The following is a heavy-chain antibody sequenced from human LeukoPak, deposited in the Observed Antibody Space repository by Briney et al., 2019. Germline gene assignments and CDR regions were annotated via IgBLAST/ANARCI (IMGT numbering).Heavy chain of an antibody. J-gene: IGHJ3*02. CDR1: GFTFSSYA. CDR3: AKDGRGGVPRAFDI. D-gene: IGHD2-15*01. V-gene: IGHV3-23*01. CDR2: ISINSGGT. Sequence: GGSLRLSCAASGFTFSSYAMTWVRQAPGKGLEWVSSISINSGGTYYADPVKGRFTISRDNSKNTLYLQMNSLRAEDTAVYYCAKDGRGGVPRAFDIWGQGTMVTVSS.